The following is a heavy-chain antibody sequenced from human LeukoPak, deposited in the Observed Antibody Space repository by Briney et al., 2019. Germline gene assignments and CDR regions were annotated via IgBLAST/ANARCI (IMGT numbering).Heavy chain of an antibody. CDR1: GGSISSYY. CDR3: ARASLVVVPAAIQGYYYYGMDV. Sequence: ETLSLTCTVSGGSISSYYWSWIRQPAGKGLEWIGRIYTSGSTNYNPSLKSRVTMSVDTSKNHVSLKLSSVTAADTAVYYCARASLVVVPAAIQGYYYYGMDVWGQGTTVTVSS. V-gene: IGHV4-4*07. J-gene: IGHJ6*02. CDR2: IYTSGST. D-gene: IGHD2-2*02.